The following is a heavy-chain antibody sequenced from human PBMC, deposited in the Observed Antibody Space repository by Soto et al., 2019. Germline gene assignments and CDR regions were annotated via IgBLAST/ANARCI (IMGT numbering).Heavy chain of an antibody. V-gene: IGHV1-69*02. CDR2: IIPILGIA. CDR1: GGTFSSYT. Sequence: SVKVSCKASGGTFSSYTISWVRQAPGQGLEWMGRIIPILGIANYAQKFQGRVTITADKSTSTAYMELSSLRSEDTAVYYCARGGVVVIAPDAFDIWGQGTMVTVSS. D-gene: IGHD2-21*01. J-gene: IGHJ3*02. CDR3: ARGGVVVIAPDAFDI.